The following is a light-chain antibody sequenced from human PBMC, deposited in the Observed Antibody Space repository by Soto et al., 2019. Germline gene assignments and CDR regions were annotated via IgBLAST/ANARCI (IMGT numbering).Light chain of an antibody. V-gene: IGKV3-11*01. J-gene: IGKJ4*01. CDR2: DAS. Sequence: MGVAHARAPLSLSPGERATLSCRASQSVSSYLAWYQQKPGQAPRLLIYDASNRATGIPARFSGSGSATDFTLTISSLETEDFAVYYCQQRSNWPLPFGGGTKV. CDR3: QQRSNWPLP. CDR1: QSVSSY.